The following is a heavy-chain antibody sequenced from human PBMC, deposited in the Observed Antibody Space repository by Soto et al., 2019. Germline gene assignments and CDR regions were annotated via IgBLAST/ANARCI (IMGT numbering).Heavy chain of an antibody. D-gene: IGHD2-2*01. CDR3: AKRLYSGYCSSTSCYPPFDY. V-gene: IGHV3-23*01. Sequence: GGSLRLSCAASGFTFSSYAMSWVRQAPGKGLEWVSAISGSGGSTYYADSVKGRFTISRDNSKNTLYLQMNSLRAEDTAVYYCAKRLYSGYCSSTSCYPPFDYWGQGTLVTVSS. CDR1: GFTFSSYA. J-gene: IGHJ4*02. CDR2: ISGSGGST.